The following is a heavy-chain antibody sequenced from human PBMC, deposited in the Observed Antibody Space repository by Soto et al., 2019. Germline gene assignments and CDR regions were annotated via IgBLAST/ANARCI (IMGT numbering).Heavy chain of an antibody. V-gene: IGHV4-30-2*01. Sequence: SETLSLTCAVSGGSISSGGYSWSWIRQPPGKGLEWIGYIYHSGSTYYNPSLKSRVTMSVDRSKNQFSLKLSSVAAADTAVYFCAREKRIVGATTGYWLDPWGQGTLVTVSS. CDR2: IYHSGST. CDR3: AREKRIVGATTGYWLDP. D-gene: IGHD1-26*01. J-gene: IGHJ5*02. CDR1: GGSISSGGYS.